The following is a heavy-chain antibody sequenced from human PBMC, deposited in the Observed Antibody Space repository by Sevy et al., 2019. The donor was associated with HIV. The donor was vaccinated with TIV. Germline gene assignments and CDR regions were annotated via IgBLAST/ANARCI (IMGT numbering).Heavy chain of an antibody. CDR2: IKSKTDGGTT. CDR1: GFTFSNAW. J-gene: IGHJ6*02. Sequence: GGSLRLSCAASGFTFSNAWMNWVRQAPGKGLEWVGRIKSKTDGGTTDYAAPVKCRFTISRDNSKNTLYLQINSLKTEDTALYYCATDNPPRNYVFWCGYYSGMDVWGQGTTVTVSS. V-gene: IGHV3-15*07. D-gene: IGHD3-3*01. CDR3: ATDNPPRNYVFWCGYYSGMDV.